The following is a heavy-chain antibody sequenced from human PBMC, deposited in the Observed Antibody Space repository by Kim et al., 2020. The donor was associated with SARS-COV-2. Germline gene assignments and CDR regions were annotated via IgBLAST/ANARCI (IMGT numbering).Heavy chain of an antibody. D-gene: IGHD1-26*01. V-gene: IGHV4-34*01. CDR2: INHSGST. Sequence: SETLSLTCAVYGGSFSGYYWSWIRQPPGKGLEWIGEINHSGSTNYNPSLKSRVTISVDTSKNQFSLKLSSVTAADTAVYYCAERIVGAKWVYWGQGTLVTVSS. J-gene: IGHJ4*02. CDR1: GGSFSGYY. CDR3: AERIVGAKWVY.